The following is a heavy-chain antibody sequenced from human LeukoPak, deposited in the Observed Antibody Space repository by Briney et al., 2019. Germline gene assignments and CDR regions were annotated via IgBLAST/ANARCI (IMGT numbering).Heavy chain of an antibody. Sequence: QSGGSLRLSCAASGFTFSSYGMHWARQAPGKGLEWVAVISYDGSNKYYADSVKGRFTISRDNSKNTLYLQMNSLRAEDTAVYYCARDSGRAYYDFWSGYPDYWGQGTLVTVSS. D-gene: IGHD3-3*01. CDR2: ISYDGSNK. CDR3: ARDSGRAYYDFWSGYPDY. CDR1: GFTFSSYG. J-gene: IGHJ4*02. V-gene: IGHV3-30*03.